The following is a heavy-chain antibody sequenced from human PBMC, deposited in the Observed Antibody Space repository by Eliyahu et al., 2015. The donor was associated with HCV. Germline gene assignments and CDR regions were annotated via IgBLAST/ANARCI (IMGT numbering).Heavy chain of an antibody. Sequence: QVQLVESGGGVVQPGRSRXLSCXASGFTFKSNAMXWVRRAPGKGLEWVAGVSSGGSNKYYADSVKGRFTIYRDNFKNTLDLQMDGLRTEDTAVYYCARSSGVYWYFDLWGRGTLVTVSS. CDR1: GFTFKSNA. CDR2: VSSGGSNK. J-gene: IGHJ2*01. D-gene: IGHD2-15*01. CDR3: ARSSGVYWYFDL. V-gene: IGHV3-30*03.